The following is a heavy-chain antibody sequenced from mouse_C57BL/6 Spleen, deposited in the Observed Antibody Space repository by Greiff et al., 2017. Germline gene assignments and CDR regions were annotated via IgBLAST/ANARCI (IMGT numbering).Heavy chain of an antibody. J-gene: IGHJ3*01. D-gene: IGHD4-1*01. CDR2: INPNNGGT. CDR3: ARRGKNWERAWFAY. CDR1: GYTFTDYN. V-gene: IGHV1-18*01. Sequence: VQLQQSGPELVKPGASVKIPCKASGYTFTDYNMDWVKQSHGKSLEWIGDINPNNGGTIYNQKFKGKATLTVDKSSSTAYMELRSLTSEDTAVYYGARRGKNWERAWFAYWGQGALVTVAA.